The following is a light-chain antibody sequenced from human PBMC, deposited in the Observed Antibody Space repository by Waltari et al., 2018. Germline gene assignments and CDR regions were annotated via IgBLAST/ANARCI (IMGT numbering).Light chain of an antibody. CDR3: NSYTTSGTVV. CDR2: DAT. CDR1: SSDVGTYKF. J-gene: IGLJ2*01. Sequence: QSALTQPASVSGSPGQSITISCTGTSSDVGTYKFVSWYHQHPGKLPKLIIYDATDRPSGVSSRFSGSKSGNTASLTISGLQAEDECYYYCNSYTTSGTVVFGGGTKLTVL. V-gene: IGLV2-14*03.